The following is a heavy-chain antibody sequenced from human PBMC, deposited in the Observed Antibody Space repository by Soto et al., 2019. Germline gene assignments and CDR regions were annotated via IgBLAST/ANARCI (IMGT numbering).Heavy chain of an antibody. D-gene: IGHD6-13*01. V-gene: IGHV3-23*01. Sequence: GGSLRLSCAPSGLTFSSYAMSWVRQAPGKGLEWVSAISGSGGSTYYADSVKGRFTLSRDNSKNTLYLQMNSLRAEDTAVYYGAKRRGYSSSWYYFDYWGQGTRVTVAS. CDR1: GLTFSSYA. CDR2: ISGSGGST. CDR3: AKRRGYSSSWYYFDY. J-gene: IGHJ4*02.